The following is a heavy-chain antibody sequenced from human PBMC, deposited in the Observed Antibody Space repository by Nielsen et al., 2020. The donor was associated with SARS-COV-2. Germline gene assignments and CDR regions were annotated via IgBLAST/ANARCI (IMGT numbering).Heavy chain of an antibody. CDR3: ATDSPIGVVIYALAH. Sequence: ASVKVSCKVPGDTLTQLSMHWVRQAPGKGLEWMGEFDPQDGETTYAQKFQGRITMTEDPSIDTAYLDLSSLSSDDTAIYFCATDSPIGVVIYALAHWGQGTPVTVSS. CDR1: GDTLTQLS. V-gene: IGHV1-24*01. J-gene: IGHJ4*02. D-gene: IGHD3-3*01. CDR2: FDPQDGET.